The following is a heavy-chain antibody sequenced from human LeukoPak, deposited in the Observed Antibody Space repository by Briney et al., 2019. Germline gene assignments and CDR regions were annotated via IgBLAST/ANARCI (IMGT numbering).Heavy chain of an antibody. J-gene: IGHJ1*01. D-gene: IGHD3-10*01. CDR1: GGSINTYY. V-gene: IGHV4-59*08. Sequence: SETLSLTCTVSGGSINTYYWSWIRQPPGKGLEWIGFIHSSGGTNYSPSLKSRVTISVDTSKNQFSLKLSSVTAADTAVYYCARQERYYSSGSYTYFQHWGQGTLATVSS. CDR3: ARQERYYSSGSYTYFQH. CDR2: IHSSGGT.